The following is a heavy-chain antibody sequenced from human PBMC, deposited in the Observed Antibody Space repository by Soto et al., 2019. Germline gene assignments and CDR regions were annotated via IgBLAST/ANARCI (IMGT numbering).Heavy chain of an antibody. J-gene: IGHJ6*02. D-gene: IGHD4-4*01. CDR2: MIALFGTP. Sequence: QVPLVQSGAEVKRPGSSVKVSCKASGGIFRTYSIYWVRQAPGQGLEWMGSMIALFGTPNYAQKFQGRVIISADDSTSTAYMEVTSLSSEDTAMYFSASRQGGNLDNYYNMDVWGQGTTVTVSS. CDR1: GGIFRTYS. V-gene: IGHV1-69*18. CDR3: ASRQGGNLDNYYNMDV.